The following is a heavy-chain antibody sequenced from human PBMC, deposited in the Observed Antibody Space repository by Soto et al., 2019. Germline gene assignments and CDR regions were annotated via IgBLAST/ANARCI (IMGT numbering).Heavy chain of an antibody. V-gene: IGHV3-21*01. D-gene: IGHD2-2*01. CDR1: GFTVISYS. CDR3: ARDTHLPAATGVDYYYGMDA. CDR2: ISISSSYI. Sequence: GGSLRLSCAASGFTVISYSMNWVRQAPGKVLGWVSSISISSSYIYYADSGKGRFTISIDNAKNSLYLRMNSLRAEDTAVYYCARDTHLPAATGVDYYYGMDAWGPGTTVPVSS. J-gene: IGHJ6*02.